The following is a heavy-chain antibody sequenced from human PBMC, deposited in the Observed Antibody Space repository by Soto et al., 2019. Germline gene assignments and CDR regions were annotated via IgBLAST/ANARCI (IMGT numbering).Heavy chain of an antibody. CDR1: GFSLRTSGVG. Sequence: SGPTLVNPTQTLTLTCTFSGFSLRTSGVGVGWFRQPPGKALEWLALIYWDDDKRYSPSLKSRLTITKDTSKNQVVLTMTNMDPVDTATYFCGHRGAAARHLDYWGQGALVTVSS. CDR2: IYWDDDK. J-gene: IGHJ4*02. CDR3: GHRGAAARHLDY. V-gene: IGHV2-5*02. D-gene: IGHD6-6*01.